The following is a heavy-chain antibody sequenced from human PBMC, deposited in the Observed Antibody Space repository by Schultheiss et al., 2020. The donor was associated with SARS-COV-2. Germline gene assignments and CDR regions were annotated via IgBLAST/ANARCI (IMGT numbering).Heavy chain of an antibody. CDR2: ISYDGSKK. V-gene: IGHV3-30*04. J-gene: IGHJ6*02. CDR1: GFTFSNYA. D-gene: IGHD3-22*01. CDR3: ARDRHYYDIKRRGMDV. Sequence: GGSLRLSCAASGFTFSNYAMHWVRQAPGKGLEWVAVISYDGSKKYYADSVKGRFTISRDNSKNTLYLHLNTLGADDTAVYYCARDRHYYDIKRRGMDVWGQGTTVTVSS.